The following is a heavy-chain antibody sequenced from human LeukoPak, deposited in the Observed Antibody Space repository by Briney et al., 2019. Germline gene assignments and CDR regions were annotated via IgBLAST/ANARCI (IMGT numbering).Heavy chain of an antibody. CDR1: GTTFDRYS. CDR3: AREWYLPSGGYYYMDV. V-gene: IGHV3-48*04. D-gene: IGHD2-15*01. J-gene: IGHJ6*03. CDR2: ISSGSNTR. Sequence: PGGSLRLSRVAYGTTFDRYSMGWVRQAPGKGLEWVSYISSGSNTRLYAESVKGRFTISRDNSNDSLFLQMNSLRAEDSAVYYCAREWYLPSGGYYYMDVWGKGTTVTVSS.